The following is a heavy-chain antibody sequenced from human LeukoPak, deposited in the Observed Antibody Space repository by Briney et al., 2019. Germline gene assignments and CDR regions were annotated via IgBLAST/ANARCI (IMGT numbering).Heavy chain of an antibody. V-gene: IGHV5-51*01. CDR3: ARQGIMVAGAFDF. D-gene: IGHD2-15*01. J-gene: IGHJ4*02. CDR1: GYSFTNSW. CDR2: IYPGDSDT. Sequence: GESLKISCKGSGYSFTNSWIGWVRQMPGKGLEWMGIIYPGDSDTRYSPSFQGQVTISADKSINTAFLQWSSLKASDTAMYYCARQGIMVAGAFDFWGQGTVVTVSS.